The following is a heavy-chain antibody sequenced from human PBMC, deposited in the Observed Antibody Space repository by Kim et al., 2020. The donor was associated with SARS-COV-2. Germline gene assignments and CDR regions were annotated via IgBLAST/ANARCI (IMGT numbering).Heavy chain of an antibody. CDR1: GFTFSSYA. V-gene: IGHV3-30*04. CDR2: ISYDGSNK. D-gene: IGHD4-17*01. J-gene: IGHJ6*01. Sequence: GGSLRLSCAASGFTFSSYAMHWVRQAPGKGLEWVAVISYDGSNKYYADSVKGRFTISRDNSKNTLYLQMNSLRAEDTAVYYCARDSVPYGDYVHYYYGM. CDR3: ARDSVPYGDYVHYYYGM.